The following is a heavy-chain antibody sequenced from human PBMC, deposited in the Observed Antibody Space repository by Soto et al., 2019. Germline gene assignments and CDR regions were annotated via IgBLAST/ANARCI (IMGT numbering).Heavy chain of an antibody. V-gene: IGHV1-3*01. J-gene: IGHJ6*03. D-gene: IGHD2-2*01. CDR1: GYTFTSYA. Sequence: QVQLVQSGAEVKKPGASVKVSCKASGYTFTSYAMHWVRQAPGQRLEWMGWINAVNGNAKYSQKFQGRVTITRDTSASTAYMELSSLRSEDTAVYYCARDRDCSSTSCYSYYYYYMDVWGKGTTVTVSS. CDR2: INAVNGNA. CDR3: ARDRDCSSTSCYSYYYYYMDV.